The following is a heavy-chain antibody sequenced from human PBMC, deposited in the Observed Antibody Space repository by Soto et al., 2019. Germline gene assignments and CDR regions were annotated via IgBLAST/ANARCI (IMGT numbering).Heavy chain of an antibody. CDR3: ARVERGTATTVVDAFDI. CDR2: MRHSGGT. J-gene: IGHJ3*02. CDR1: GGFVSSGSYY. Sequence: QVQLQQWGAGLLKPSETLSLTCAVYGGFVSSGSYYWSWIRQPPGKGLEWIGAMRHSGGTHFNPSLKRRVTISVATSQNQFSLKMCSVTAADTALYYCARVERGTATTVVDAFDIWGPGTMVTVSS. V-gene: IGHV4-34*01. D-gene: IGHD1-1*01.